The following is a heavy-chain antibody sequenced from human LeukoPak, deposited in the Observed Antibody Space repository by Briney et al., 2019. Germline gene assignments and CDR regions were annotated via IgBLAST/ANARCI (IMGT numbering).Heavy chain of an antibody. Sequence: GGSLRLSCAASGFTFSNHWMFWVRQAPGKGRECVANIKQDGSEKYYVDSVKGRFTISRDNAKNSLYLQMNSLRADDTAVYYCAGGADYWGQGTLVTVSS. J-gene: IGHJ4*02. CDR1: GFTFSNHW. V-gene: IGHV3-7*04. CDR2: IKQDGSEK. CDR3: AGGADY.